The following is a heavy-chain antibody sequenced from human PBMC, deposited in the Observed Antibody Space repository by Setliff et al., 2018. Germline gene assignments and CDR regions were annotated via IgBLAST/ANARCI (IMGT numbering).Heavy chain of an antibody. D-gene: IGHD3-22*01. J-gene: IGHJ4*02. CDR3: ARESRYYYDNLGTLDY. CDR2: IYTSGST. CDR1: GGSISNYY. Sequence: SLTCTVSGGSISNYYWSWIRQPAGKGLEWIGRIYTSGSTNYNPSLKSRVTMSVDTSKNQFSLKLSSVTAADTAVYYCARESRYYYDNLGTLDYWGQGTLVTVSS. V-gene: IGHV4-4*07.